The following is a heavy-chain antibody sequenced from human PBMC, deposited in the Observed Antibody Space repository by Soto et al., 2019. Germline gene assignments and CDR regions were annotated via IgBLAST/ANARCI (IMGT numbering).Heavy chain of an antibody. CDR2: ISSSSSYI. CDR3: AREETYYDSVTGYAAPGGMDG. D-gene: IGHD3-9*01. Sequence: GGSLRLSCAASGFTFSSYSMNWVRQAPGKGLEWVSSISSSSSYIYYADSVKGRFTISRDNAKNSLYPQMNSLRAEDTAVYYCAREETYYDSVTGYAAPGGMDGWGQGTTVPVSS. CDR1: GFTFSSYS. J-gene: IGHJ6*02. V-gene: IGHV3-21*01.